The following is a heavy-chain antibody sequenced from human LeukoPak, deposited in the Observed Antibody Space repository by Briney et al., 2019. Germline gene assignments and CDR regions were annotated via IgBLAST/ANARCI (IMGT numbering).Heavy chain of an antibody. D-gene: IGHD2-2*01. CDR3: AKDGYCSSTSCYPAPY. Sequence: GGSLRLSCVGSGFSFSTDSMKWVRQAPGKGLEWVSAISGSGGSTYYADSVKGRFTISRDNSNNTLYLQMNSLRAEDTAVYYCAKDGYCSSTSCYPAPYWGQGTLVTVSS. J-gene: IGHJ4*02. CDR2: ISGSGGST. V-gene: IGHV3-23*01. CDR1: GFSFSTDS.